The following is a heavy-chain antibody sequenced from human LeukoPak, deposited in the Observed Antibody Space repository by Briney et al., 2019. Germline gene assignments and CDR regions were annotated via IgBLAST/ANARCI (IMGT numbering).Heavy chain of an antibody. D-gene: IGHD5-18*01. CDR2: ISGSGGST. CDR3: AKGRAWIQLWLFDY. CDR1: GFTFSSYA. V-gene: IGHV3-23*01. J-gene: IGHJ4*02. Sequence: PGGSLRLSCAASGFTFSSYAMSWVRQAPGKGLEWVSAISGSGGSTYYADSVKGRFTISRDNSKNTLYLQMNSLRAGDTAVYYCAKGRAWIQLWLFDYWGQGTLVTVSS.